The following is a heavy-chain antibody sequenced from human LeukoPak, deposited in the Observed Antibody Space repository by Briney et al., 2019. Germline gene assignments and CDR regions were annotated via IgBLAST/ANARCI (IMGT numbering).Heavy chain of an antibody. CDR2: IIPILGIA. Sequence: ASEKVSCKAAGDSFSSYAISWVRQAPGQGLEWMGRIIPILGIANYAQKFQGRVTITADKSTSTAYMELSSLRSEDTAVYYCATMTTFDPWGQGTLVTVSP. D-gene: IGHD3-22*01. J-gene: IGHJ5*02. V-gene: IGHV1-69*04. CDR3: ATMTTFDP. CDR1: GDSFSSYA.